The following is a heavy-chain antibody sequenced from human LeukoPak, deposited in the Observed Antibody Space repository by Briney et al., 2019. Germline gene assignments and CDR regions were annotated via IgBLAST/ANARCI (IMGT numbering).Heavy chain of an antibody. V-gene: IGHV1-69*05. J-gene: IGHJ4*02. D-gene: IGHD4-17*01. CDR3: ASSYGDYVNFDY. CDR1: GGTFISYA. CDR2: IIAIFGTA. Sequence: SVKVSCKASGGTFISYAISWVRQAPGQGGEWMGGIIAIFGTANYAQKFQGRVTITTDESTSTAYMELSSLRSEDTAVYYCASSYGDYVNFDYWGQGTLVTVSS.